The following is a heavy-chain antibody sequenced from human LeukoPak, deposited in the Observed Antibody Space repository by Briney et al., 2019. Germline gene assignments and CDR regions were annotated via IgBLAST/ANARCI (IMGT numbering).Heavy chain of an antibody. CDR3: ARATAGYGSGSYGYYYMDV. CDR1: GYTFTGYY. CDR2: INPNSGGT. Sequence: RASVKVSCKASGYTFTGYYMHWVRQAPGQGLEWMGWINPNSGGTYYAQKFQGRVTMTSDTSISTAYMELRSLRSDDTAVYYCARATAGYGSGSYGYYYMDVWGKGTTVTVSS. D-gene: IGHD3-10*01. J-gene: IGHJ6*03. V-gene: IGHV1-2*02.